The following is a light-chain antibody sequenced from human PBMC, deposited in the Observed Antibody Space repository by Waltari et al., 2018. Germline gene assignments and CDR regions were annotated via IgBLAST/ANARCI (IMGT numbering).Light chain of an antibody. CDR3: NSYATANSWV. CDR2: DVI. CDR1: SSDFSVSQY. J-gene: IGLJ3*02. V-gene: IGLV2-14*01. Sequence: QSALTQPASVSGSPGQSITISCTGTSSDFSVSQYVSWYQQHPGRAPKLILYDVIKRPSGVSARFSCSKSADTASLTILGLQAEDEADYYCNSYATANSWVFGGGTKLTVL.